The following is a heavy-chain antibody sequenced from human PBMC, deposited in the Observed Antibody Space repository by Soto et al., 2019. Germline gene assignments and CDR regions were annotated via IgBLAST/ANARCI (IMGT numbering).Heavy chain of an antibody. CDR3: AREGSLYVDSLSNCVDS. CDR1: GFTFISYS. D-gene: IGHD4-17*01. CDR2: ISTTSSYI. Sequence: GGSLRLSCAASGFTFISYSMNWVRQAPGKALEWVSSISTTSSYISYADSVKGRLTISRDNAKNSLDLQMNSLRAEDSAVYYCAREGSLYVDSLSNCVDSWGQGTLVIVSS. J-gene: IGHJ4*02. V-gene: IGHV3-21*01.